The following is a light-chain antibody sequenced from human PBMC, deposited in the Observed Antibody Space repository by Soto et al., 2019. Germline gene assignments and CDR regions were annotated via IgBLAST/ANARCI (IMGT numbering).Light chain of an antibody. J-gene: IGKJ2*01. CDR2: GAS. Sequence: DIVVTQSPGTLSLSPGERATLSCLAMASQSVSSSYLAWYQQKPGQAPRLLIYGASSRATGIPDRFSGSWSGTDFTLPISRLEPEDFAVYYCQHYGSSSFTFGQGTKLEIK. V-gene: IGKV3-20*01. CDR1: QSVSSSY. CDR3: QHYGSSSFT.